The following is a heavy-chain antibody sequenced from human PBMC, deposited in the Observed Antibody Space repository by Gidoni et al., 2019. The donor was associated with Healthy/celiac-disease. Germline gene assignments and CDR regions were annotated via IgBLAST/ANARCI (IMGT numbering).Heavy chain of an antibody. CDR3: ARHVGVVVIGALWFDP. Sequence: EVQLVQSGAEVKKPGASLKISCKGSGYSFPSYWIGWVRQMPGKGLEWMGIIYPGDSDTRYSPSFQGQVTISADKSISTAYLQWSSLKASDTAMYYCARHVGVVVIGALWFDPWGQGTLVTVSS. CDR2: IYPGDSDT. J-gene: IGHJ5*02. D-gene: IGHD3-22*01. V-gene: IGHV5-51*01. CDR1: GYSFPSYW.